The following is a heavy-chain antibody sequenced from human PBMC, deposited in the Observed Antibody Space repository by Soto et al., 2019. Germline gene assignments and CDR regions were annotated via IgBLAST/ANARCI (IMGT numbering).Heavy chain of an antibody. Sequence: GESLKISCAASGFTFSSYSMNWVRQAPGKGLEWVSSISSSSSYIYYADSVKGRFTISRDNAKNSLYLQMNSLRAEDTAVYYCARDLYGSGSYYNPSHGMDVWGQGTTVTVSS. CDR1: GFTFSSYS. CDR3: ARDLYGSGSYYNPSHGMDV. CDR2: ISSSSSYI. D-gene: IGHD3-10*01. J-gene: IGHJ6*02. V-gene: IGHV3-21*01.